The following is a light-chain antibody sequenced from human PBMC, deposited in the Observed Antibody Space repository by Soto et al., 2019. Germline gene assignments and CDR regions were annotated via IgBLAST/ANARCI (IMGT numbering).Light chain of an antibody. J-gene: IGKJ2*01. V-gene: IGKV1-39*01. Sequence: DIQMTQSPSSLSASVGDRVTITCRARQGISSYLNWYQQKPGKAPKLLIYAASSLQSGVPSRFSGSGSGTDGTITISSLQPEDFATYYCQQTHSTIHSFGQGTKVDIK. CDR2: AAS. CDR3: QQTHSTIHS. CDR1: QGISSY.